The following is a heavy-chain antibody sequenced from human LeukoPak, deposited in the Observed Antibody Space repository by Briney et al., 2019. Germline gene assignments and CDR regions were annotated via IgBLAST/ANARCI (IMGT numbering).Heavy chain of an antibody. J-gene: IGHJ5*02. Sequence: PGGSLRLSCAASGFTFRSYNMNWVRQAPGKGLEWVSSISESSSFIQYADSLKGRFAISRDNAKNSLYLQMNSLRAEDTAVYYCARQRGYCSSGVCRGWFDPWGQGTLVTVSS. V-gene: IGHV3-21*01. CDR3: ARQRGYCSSGVCRGWFDP. D-gene: IGHD2-8*01. CDR2: ISESSSFI. CDR1: GFTFRSYN.